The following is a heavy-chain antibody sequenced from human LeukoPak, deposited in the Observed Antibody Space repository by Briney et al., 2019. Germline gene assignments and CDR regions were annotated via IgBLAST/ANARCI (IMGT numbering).Heavy chain of an antibody. CDR1: GFTFSSYG. J-gene: IGHJ4*02. V-gene: IGHV3-33*01. CDR2: IWYDGSHK. CDR3: ARDLLPWFGELSGDSDY. Sequence: GGSLRLSCAASGFTFSSYGMHWVRQAPGKGLEWVAVIWYDGSHKYYADSVKGRFTISRDNSKNTLHLQMNSLRAEDTAVYYCARDLLPWFGELSGDSDYWGQGTLVTVSS. D-gene: IGHD3-10*01.